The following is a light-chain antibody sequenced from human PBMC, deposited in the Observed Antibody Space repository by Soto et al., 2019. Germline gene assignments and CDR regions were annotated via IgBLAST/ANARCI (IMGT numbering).Light chain of an antibody. J-gene: IGKJ5*01. Sequence: DIQMTQSPSPLSASVGDRFTITCRASQSISSYLNWYQQKPGKAPKLLIYAASSLQSGVPSRFSGSGSGTDFTLTISSLQPEDFATYYCQQSYSTPSITFGQGTRLEIK. CDR1: QSISSY. CDR2: AAS. CDR3: QQSYSTPSIT. V-gene: IGKV1-39*01.